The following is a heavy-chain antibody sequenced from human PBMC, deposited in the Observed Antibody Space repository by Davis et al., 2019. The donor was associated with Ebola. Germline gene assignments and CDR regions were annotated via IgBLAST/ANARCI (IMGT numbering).Heavy chain of an antibody. Sequence: PGGSLRLSCVASGFTFSSYGMHWVRQAPGKGLEWVAVIWYDGSNKYYADSVKGRFTISRDNSKNTLYLQMNSLRAEDTAVYYCATASSSGTGDYPDYWGQGTLVTVSS. D-gene: IGHD4-17*01. V-gene: IGHV3-33*08. J-gene: IGHJ4*02. CDR3: ATASSSGTGDYPDY. CDR1: GFTFSSYG. CDR2: IWYDGSNK.